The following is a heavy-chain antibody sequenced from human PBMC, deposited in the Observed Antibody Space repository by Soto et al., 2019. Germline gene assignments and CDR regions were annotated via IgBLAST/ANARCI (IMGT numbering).Heavy chain of an antibody. CDR1: GGSISSGGYS. J-gene: IGHJ3*02. CDR2: IYHSGST. D-gene: IGHD3-22*01. Sequence: SETLSLTCAVSGGSISSGGYSWSWIRQPPGKGLEWIGYIYHSGSTYYNPSLKSRVTISVDRSKNQFSLKLSSVTAADTAGYYCGREGGGDYYDSSGYYEHAFDIWGQGTMVTVSS. CDR3: GREGGGDYYDSSGYYEHAFDI. V-gene: IGHV4-30-2*01.